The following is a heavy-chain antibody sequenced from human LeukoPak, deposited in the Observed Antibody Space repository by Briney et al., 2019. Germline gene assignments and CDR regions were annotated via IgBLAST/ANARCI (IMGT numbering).Heavy chain of an antibody. CDR3: ARGATYYYDSSSRATEFDY. CDR1: GGTFSSYA. J-gene: IGHJ4*02. D-gene: IGHD3-22*01. CDR2: IIPIFGTA. Sequence: SVKVSCKASGGTFSSYAISWVRQAPGQGLEWMGGIIPIFGTANFAQKFQGRVTITAGESTSTAYMELSSLRSEDTAVYYCARGATYYYDSSSRATEFDYWGQGTLVTVSS. V-gene: IGHV1-69*13.